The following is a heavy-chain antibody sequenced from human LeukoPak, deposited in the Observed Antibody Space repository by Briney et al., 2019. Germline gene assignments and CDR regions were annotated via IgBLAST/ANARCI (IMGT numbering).Heavy chain of an antibody. Sequence: ASVKVSCRASGYIFTNYFIHWVRQAPGQGLEWMGVINPSGGSTSYAQQFQGRVTMTRDTSTSTVYMELSSLRSEDTAMYYCARGDIVVVPAAHFDYWGQGTLVTVSS. CDR2: INPSGGST. J-gene: IGHJ4*02. D-gene: IGHD2-2*01. CDR3: ARGDIVVVPAAHFDY. CDR1: GYIFTNYF. V-gene: IGHV1-46*01.